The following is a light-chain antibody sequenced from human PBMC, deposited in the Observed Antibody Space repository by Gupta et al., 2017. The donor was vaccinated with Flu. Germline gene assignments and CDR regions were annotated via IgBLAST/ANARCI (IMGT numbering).Light chain of an antibody. Sequence: LATLSLSPGERATLSCRASQSVSSYLAWYQQKPGQAPRLLIYDASNRATGIPARFSGSGSGTDFTLTISSLEPEGFAVYYCQQRSNWPVTFGQGTRLEIK. CDR3: QQRSNWPVT. J-gene: IGKJ5*01. CDR1: QSVSSY. V-gene: IGKV3-11*01. CDR2: DAS.